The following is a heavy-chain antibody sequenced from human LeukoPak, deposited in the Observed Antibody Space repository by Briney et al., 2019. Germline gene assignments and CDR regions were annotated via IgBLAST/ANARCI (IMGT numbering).Heavy chain of an antibody. V-gene: IGHV1-2*06. CDR1: GYTFTGYY. CDR2: INPNSGGT. CDR3: ASAYRNYGSGSYYNGFDP. Sequence: GASVKVSCKASGYTFTGYYMHWVRQAPGQGLGWMGRINPNSGGTNYAQKFQGRVTMTRDTSISTAYMELSRLRSDDTAVYYCASAYRNYGSGSYYNGFDPWGQGTLVTVSS. D-gene: IGHD3-10*01. J-gene: IGHJ5*02.